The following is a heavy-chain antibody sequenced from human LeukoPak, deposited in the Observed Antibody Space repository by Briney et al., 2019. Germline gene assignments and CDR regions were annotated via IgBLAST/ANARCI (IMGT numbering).Heavy chain of an antibody. CDR3: AKVARGPGNSYGAYYGMDV. CDR2: IGPSGSST. D-gene: IGHD5-18*01. CDR1: GFTFSSYA. J-gene: IGHJ6*02. Sequence: PGGSLRLSCAASGFTFSSYAVTWVRQAPGKGLEWVSSIGPSGSSTYYTDSVKGRFTISRDNSKNTLYLQMNSLRAEDTAVYYCAKVARGPGNSYGAYYGMDVWGQGTTVTVSS. V-gene: IGHV3-23*01.